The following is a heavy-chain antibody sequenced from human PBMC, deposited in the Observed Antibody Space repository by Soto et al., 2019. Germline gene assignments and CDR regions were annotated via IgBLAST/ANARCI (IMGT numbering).Heavy chain of an antibody. D-gene: IGHD2-15*01. V-gene: IGHV2-26*01. J-gene: IGHJ6*02. Sequence: QVTLKESGPVLVRPTETLTLTCTVSGFSLNNTRVGVSWIRQPPGKAPEWLAHIFSIDEKSYSTSLRTRLTSSNDISKGQVVRIMTNMNPLYTATYFCARRPSYGSTWEYYCYYYGMDVWGPGTTVTVSS. CDR3: ARRPSYGSTWEYYCYYYGMDV. CDR1: GFSLNNTRVG. CDR2: IFSIDEK.